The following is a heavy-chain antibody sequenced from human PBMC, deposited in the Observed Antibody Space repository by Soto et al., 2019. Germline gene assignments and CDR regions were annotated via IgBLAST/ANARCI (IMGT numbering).Heavy chain of an antibody. D-gene: IGHD4-17*01. Sequence: GASVKVSCKASGFTFTSSAVQCVRQARGQRLEWIGWIVVGSGNTNDAQKFQERVTITRDMSTSTAYMELSSLRSEDTAVYYCAADVPDYGDYYYYYGMDVWGQGTTVTVSS. CDR3: AADVPDYGDYYYYYGMDV. V-gene: IGHV1-58*01. CDR2: IVVGSGNT. J-gene: IGHJ6*02. CDR1: GFTFTSSA.